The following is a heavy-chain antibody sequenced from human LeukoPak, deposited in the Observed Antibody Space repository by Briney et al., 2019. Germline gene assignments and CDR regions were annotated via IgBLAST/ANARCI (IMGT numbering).Heavy chain of an antibody. J-gene: IGHJ4*02. CDR1: GFTFSS. Sequence: GGSLRLSCAASGFTFSSMNWVRQAPGKGLEWVSSISSSSSYIYYADSVKGRFTISRDNAKNSLYLQMNSLRAEDTAVYYCALLDRSGWYCIDNWGQGTLVTVSS. V-gene: IGHV3-21*04. CDR3: ALLDRSGWYCIDN. D-gene: IGHD6-19*01. CDR2: ISSSSSYI.